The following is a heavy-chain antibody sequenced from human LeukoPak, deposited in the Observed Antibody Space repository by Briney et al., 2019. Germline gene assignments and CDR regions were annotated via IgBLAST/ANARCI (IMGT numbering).Heavy chain of an antibody. D-gene: IGHD2-8*01. V-gene: IGHV3-30*18. J-gene: IGHJ4*02. CDR1: GFTFSSYG. CDR3: AKDLGGYCTNGVCYTFDY. CDR2: ISYDGSNK. Sequence: GGSLRLSCAASGFTFSSYGMHWVRQAPGKGLEWVAVISYDGSNKYYADSVKGRFTISRDNSKNTLYLQMNSLRAEDTAVYYCAKDLGGYCTNGVCYTFDYWGQGTLVTVSS.